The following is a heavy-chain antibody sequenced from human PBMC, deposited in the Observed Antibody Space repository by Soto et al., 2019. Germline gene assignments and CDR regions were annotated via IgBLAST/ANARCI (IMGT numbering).Heavy chain of an antibody. CDR2: ISAYNGNT. CDR3: ARGNVEVAGTCFYYHYRLDV. D-gene: IGHD6-19*01. Sequence: GDSVKVSWKASGYTFTSYGISWVRQAPGQGLERMGWISAYNGNTNYAQKLQGRVTMTTDTSTSTAYMELRSLRSDDTAVYYCARGNVEVAGTCFYYHYRLDVWGQGSTVIGSS. J-gene: IGHJ6*02. V-gene: IGHV1-18*04. CDR1: GYTFTSYG.